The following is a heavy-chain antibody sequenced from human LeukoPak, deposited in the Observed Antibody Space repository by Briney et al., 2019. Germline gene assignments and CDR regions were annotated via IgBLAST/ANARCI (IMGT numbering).Heavy chain of an antibody. Sequence: GESLKISCKGSGYSFTSYWIGWVRQMPGKGLEWMGIIYPGDSDTRYSPSFQGQVTISADKSISTAYLQWSSLKASDTAMYYCARYSIRNGQQLVHRAFDYWGQGTLVTVSS. J-gene: IGHJ4*02. V-gene: IGHV5-51*01. CDR2: IYPGDSDT. CDR1: GYSFTSYW. CDR3: ARYSIRNGQQLVHRAFDY. D-gene: IGHD6-13*01.